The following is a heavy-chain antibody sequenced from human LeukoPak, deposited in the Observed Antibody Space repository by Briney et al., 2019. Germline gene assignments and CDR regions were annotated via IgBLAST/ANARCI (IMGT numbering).Heavy chain of an antibody. CDR1: GGSISSDSYY. Sequence: SETLSLTCTVSGGSISSDSYYWSWIRQPAGKGLEWIGRIYTSGSTNYNPSLKSRVTISVDTSKNQFSLKLTSVTAADTAVYYCAREKRLRGAVDYWGQGTLVTVSS. D-gene: IGHD5-12*01. V-gene: IGHV4-61*02. CDR2: IYTSGST. CDR3: AREKRLRGAVDY. J-gene: IGHJ4*02.